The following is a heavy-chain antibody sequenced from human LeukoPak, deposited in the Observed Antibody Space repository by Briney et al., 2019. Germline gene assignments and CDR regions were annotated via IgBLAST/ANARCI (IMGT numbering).Heavy chain of an antibody. CDR1: GYTFTSYA. J-gene: IGHJ3*02. CDR2: INAGNGNT. D-gene: IGHD3-3*01. Sequence: ASVKVSCKASGYTFTSYAMHWVRQAPGQRLEWMGWINAGNGNTKYSQKFQGRVTITRDTSASTAYMELSSLRSEDTAVYYCARAPTIFGVVITHDAFDIWGQGTMDTVSS. CDR3: ARAPTIFGVVITHDAFDI. V-gene: IGHV1-3*01.